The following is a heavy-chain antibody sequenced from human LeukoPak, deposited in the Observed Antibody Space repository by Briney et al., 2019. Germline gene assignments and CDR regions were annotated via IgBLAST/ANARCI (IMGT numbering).Heavy chain of an antibody. CDR3: ARVRVPDCSSTSCSGVDY. D-gene: IGHD2-2*01. V-gene: IGHV4-34*01. CDR2: INHSGST. J-gene: IGHJ4*02. CDR1: GGSFSGYY. Sequence: SETLSLTCAVYGGSFSGYYWSWIRQPPGKGLEWIGEINHSGSTNYNPSLKSRVTISVDTSKNQFSLKLSSVTAADTAVYYCARVRVPDCSSTSCSGVDYWGQGTLVTVSS.